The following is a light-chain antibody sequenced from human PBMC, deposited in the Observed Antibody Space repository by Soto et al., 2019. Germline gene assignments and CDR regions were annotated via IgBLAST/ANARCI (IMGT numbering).Light chain of an antibody. V-gene: IGLV2-8*01. CDR3: SSYAGSSNV. CDR1: SGDVGVYNY. CDR2: EVN. J-gene: IGLJ1*01. Sequence: QSSLTQPPSASGPPGQSVAISCTVTSGDVGVYNYVSWYQQHPGKAPKLMIYEVNKRPSGVPDRFSGSKSGNTASLTVSGLQAEDEADYYCSSYAGSSNVFGTGTKVTVL.